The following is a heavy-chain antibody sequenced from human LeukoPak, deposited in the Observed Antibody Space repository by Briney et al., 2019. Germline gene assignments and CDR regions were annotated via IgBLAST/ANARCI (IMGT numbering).Heavy chain of an antibody. V-gene: IGHV3-7*01. CDR3: ARQPVGFWSGYYQYYFDH. D-gene: IGHD3-3*01. CDR1: GFTLCSTW. J-gene: IGHJ4*02. CDR2: IKQDGSDE. Sequence: GGPLRLSCAASGFTLCSTWMSWLRQAPGKGLEWVTNIKQDGSDEYYLDSVKGRFIISRDNGKNSLYLQMRTLTTEDTAVYYCARQPVGFWSGYYQYYFDHWGQGVLVTVS.